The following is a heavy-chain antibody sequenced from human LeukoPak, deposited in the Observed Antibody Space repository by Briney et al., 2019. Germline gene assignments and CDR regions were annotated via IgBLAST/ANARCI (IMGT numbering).Heavy chain of an antibody. J-gene: IGHJ3*02. Sequence: GGSLRLSCAASGFSFSSYRMNWVRQAPGKGLEWVSYISSSGDNIVYANSVNGRFTISRDNAKNSLFLQMNSLRAEDTAVYYCARHGFDIWDQGTMVSVSS. V-gene: IGHV3-48*01. CDR2: ISSSGDNI. CDR1: GFSFSSYR. CDR3: ARHGFDI.